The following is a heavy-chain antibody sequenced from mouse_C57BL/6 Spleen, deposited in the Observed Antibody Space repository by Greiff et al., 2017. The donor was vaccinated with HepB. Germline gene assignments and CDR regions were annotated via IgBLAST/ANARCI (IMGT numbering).Heavy chain of an antibody. CDR2: IDPEDGET. CDR3: ASPTVVADYYAMDY. J-gene: IGHJ4*01. CDR1: GFNIKDYY. Sequence: VQLKESGAELVKPGASVKLSCTASGFNIKDYYMHWVKQRTEQGLEWIGRIDPEDGETKYAPKFQGKATITADTSSNTAYLQLSSLTSEDTAVYYCASPTVVADYYAMDYWGQGTSVTVSS. D-gene: IGHD1-1*01. V-gene: IGHV14-2*01.